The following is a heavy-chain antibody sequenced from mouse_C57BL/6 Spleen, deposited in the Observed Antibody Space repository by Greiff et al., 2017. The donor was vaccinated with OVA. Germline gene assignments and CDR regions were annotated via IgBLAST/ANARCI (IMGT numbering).Heavy chain of an antibody. CDR1: GYTFTNYW. J-gene: IGHJ2*01. CDR3: ARSGGSSPYYFDY. V-gene: IGHV1-63*01. D-gene: IGHD1-1*01. CDR2: IYPGGGYT. Sequence: QVQLKESGAELVRPGTSVKMSCKASGYTFTNYWIGWAKQRPGHGLEWIGDIYPGGGYTNYNEKVKGKATLTVDKSSSTAYMQFSSLTSEDSAIYYCARSGGSSPYYFDYWGQGTTLTVSS.